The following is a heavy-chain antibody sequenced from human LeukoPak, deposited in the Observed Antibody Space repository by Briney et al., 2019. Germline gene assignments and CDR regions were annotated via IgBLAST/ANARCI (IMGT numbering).Heavy chain of an antibody. CDR1: GGSISSGSYY. D-gene: IGHD3-22*01. V-gene: IGHV4-61*02. J-gene: IGHJ5*02. Sequence: TLSLTCTVSGGSISSGSYYWSWIRQPAGKGLEWIGRIYTSGSTNYNPSLKSRVTISVDTSKNQFSLKLSSVTAADTAVYYCARDLYDSSGYYGSYRFDPWGQGTLVTVSS. CDR2: IYTSGST. CDR3: ARDLYDSSGYYGSYRFDP.